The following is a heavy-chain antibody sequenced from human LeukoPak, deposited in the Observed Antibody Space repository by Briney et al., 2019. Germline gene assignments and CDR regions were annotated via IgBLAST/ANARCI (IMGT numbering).Heavy chain of an antibody. CDR1: GGSISSSSYY. D-gene: IGHD5-18*01. CDR3: ARGDARGYSYGHFHFDH. CDR2: IYYSGST. Sequence: SETLSLTCTVSGGSISSSSYYWGWIRQPPGKGLEWIGSIYYSGSTYYNPSLKSRVTISVDTSKNQFSLKLGSVTAADTAVYYCARGDARGYSYGHFHFDHWGHGTLVTVSS. V-gene: IGHV4-39*07. J-gene: IGHJ4*01.